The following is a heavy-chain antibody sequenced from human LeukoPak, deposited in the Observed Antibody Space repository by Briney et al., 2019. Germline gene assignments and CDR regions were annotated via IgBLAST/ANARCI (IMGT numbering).Heavy chain of an antibody. CDR2: IYSGRFT. CDR3: AREGIGYFDS. CDR1: GFNITSNY. V-gene: IGHV3-66*01. D-gene: IGHD2-21*01. Sequence: GGSLRLSCAASGFNITSNYMNWVRQAPGKGLEWVAIIYSGRFTYYRDSVKGRFTIYRDNSKNTVYSQMNSLRVEDTALYYCAREGIGYFDSWGQGTLVTVSS. J-gene: IGHJ4*02.